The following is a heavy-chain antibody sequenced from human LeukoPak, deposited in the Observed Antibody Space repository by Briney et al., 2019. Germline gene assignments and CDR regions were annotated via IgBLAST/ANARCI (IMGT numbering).Heavy chain of an antibody. D-gene: IGHD3-9*01. J-gene: IGHJ4*02. V-gene: IGHV3-64*01. CDR2: ISRYGGNT. Sequence: TGGSVTLFCAPSGLTFSIYGMHWARQAPGGGLVYVSYISRYGGNTYYAKSVTGRFTISRDNSKNTLYLQMGSLRAEDMAVYYCARGGWGAKYYDILTGSSDYDYWGQGNLVTVSS. CDR1: GLTFSIYG. CDR3: ARGGWGAKYYDILTGSSDYDY.